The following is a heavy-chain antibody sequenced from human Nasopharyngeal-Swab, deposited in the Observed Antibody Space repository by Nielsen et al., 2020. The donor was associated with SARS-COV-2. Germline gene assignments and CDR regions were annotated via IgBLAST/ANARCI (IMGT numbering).Heavy chain of an antibody. D-gene: IGHD3-9*01. J-gene: IGHJ4*02. Sequence: SETLSLTCTVSGDSISSGKDYWNWIRQTPGRGLEWIGYIDYSGSTDHNPSLKSRVTISVDTSKNQFSLKVNSVTAAAPAVYYCARLGRYYDTLSGYARHFDYWGQGILVTVSS. CDR1: GDSISSGKDY. V-gene: IGHV4-30-4*01. CDR2: IDYSGST. CDR3: ARLGRYYDTLSGYARHFDY.